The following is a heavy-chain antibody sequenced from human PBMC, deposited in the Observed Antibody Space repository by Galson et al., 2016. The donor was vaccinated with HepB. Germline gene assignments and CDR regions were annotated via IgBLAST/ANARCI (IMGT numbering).Heavy chain of an antibody. V-gene: IGHV1-3*01. J-gene: IGHJ6*02. CDR2: INAGNGYT. Sequence: SVKVSCKASGYKFTAYAMHWVRQAPGQRLEWMGWINAGNGYTKYSQKFQGRVTISRDTSASTAYMDLSSLRSEDTAVYYCAREIDYAMDVWGQGTTVTVSS. CDR3: AREIDYAMDV. CDR1: GYKFTAYA. D-gene: IGHD2-21*01.